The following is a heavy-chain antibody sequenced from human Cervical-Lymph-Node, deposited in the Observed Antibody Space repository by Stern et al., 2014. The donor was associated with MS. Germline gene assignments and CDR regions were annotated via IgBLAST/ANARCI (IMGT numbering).Heavy chain of an antibody. D-gene: IGHD6-6*01. V-gene: IGHV2-5*02. J-gene: IGHJ4*02. CDR2: IYWDDDK. Sequence: QVPLRESGPTLVKPTQPLTLTCTFSGFSLSTTGAGVGWIRQPPGKALDWLALIYWDDDKRYKPSLRSRLTIAKDNSKNQVVLTMTDMDPVDTGTYYCALSLYNSSSSHWGPGTLVTVSS. CDR1: GFSLSTTGAG. CDR3: ALSLYNSSSSH.